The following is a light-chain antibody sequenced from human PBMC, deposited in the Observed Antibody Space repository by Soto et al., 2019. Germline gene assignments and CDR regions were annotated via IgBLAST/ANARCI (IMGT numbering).Light chain of an antibody. CDR1: SSDIGAYNY. V-gene: IGLV2-14*01. CDR2: EVV. J-gene: IGLJ2*01. CDR3: TSYTTSSTLL. Sequence: QSALTQPAYVSGSLGQSITISCIGTSSDIGAYNYVSWYQHHPGKVPKLLIYEVVNRPSGISNHFSGSKSGNTASLTISGLQAEDEAIYYCTSYTTSSTLLFGGGTKVTVL.